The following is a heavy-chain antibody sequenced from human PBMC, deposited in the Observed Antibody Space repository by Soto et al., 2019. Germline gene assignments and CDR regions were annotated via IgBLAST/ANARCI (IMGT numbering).Heavy chain of an antibody. Sequence: QVQLVDSGGGVVQPGRSLRLSCAASGFTFSSYVMHWVRQAPGKGLEWVAVIWYDGRNKYYADSVKGRFTISRDNSKNTLYLQMNSLRAEDTAVYYCAREKYLLAEGLAPLYYFDYWGQGTLVTVSS. CDR2: IWYDGRNK. CDR1: GFTFSSYV. CDR3: AREKYLLAEGLAPLYYFDY. J-gene: IGHJ4*02. V-gene: IGHV3-33*01. D-gene: IGHD3-3*01.